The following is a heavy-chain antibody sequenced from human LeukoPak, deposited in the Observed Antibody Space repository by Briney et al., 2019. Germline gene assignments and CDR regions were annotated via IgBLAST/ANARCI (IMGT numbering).Heavy chain of an antibody. Sequence: GGSLRLSCAASGFTFNNAWMSWVRQAPGKGLEWVANIKQDGSEKYYVDSVKGRFTISRDNAKNSLYLQMNSLRAEDTAVYYCARDTFLGALGHDYWGQGTLVTVSS. V-gene: IGHV3-7*01. D-gene: IGHD3-16*01. CDR3: ARDTFLGALGHDY. CDR2: IKQDGSEK. CDR1: GFTFNNAW. J-gene: IGHJ4*02.